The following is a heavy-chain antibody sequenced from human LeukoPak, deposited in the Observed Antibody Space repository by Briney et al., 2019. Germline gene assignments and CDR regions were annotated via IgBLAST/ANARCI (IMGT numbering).Heavy chain of an antibody. Sequence: KPGGSLRLSCVVSGFTFSDYWMHWVRQVPGKGLVWVPRISDDGRRTTYADPVRGRFTISRDNAKDTLYLHMSRLRAEDTAVYYCARVGRGYYRVDYWGLGTLATVSS. V-gene: IGHV3-74*03. J-gene: IGHJ4*02. CDR1: GFTFSDYW. CDR3: ARVGRGYYRVDY. CDR2: ISDDGRRT. D-gene: IGHD3-22*01.